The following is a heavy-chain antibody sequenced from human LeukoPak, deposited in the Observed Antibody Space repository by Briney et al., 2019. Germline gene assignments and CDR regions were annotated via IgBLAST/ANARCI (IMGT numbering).Heavy chain of an antibody. CDR3: ARTHYFDSGGYWPFDF. CDR2: IYSAGVT. Sequence: PGGSLRLSCAASGFTFSSYAMSWVRQAPGKGLEWVSVIYSAGVTYYADSVRGRFTISRDNSKNTLYLQMNSLRAEDTAVYYCARTHYFDSGGYWPFDFWGQGTLVTVSS. J-gene: IGHJ4*02. D-gene: IGHD3-22*01. CDR1: GFTFSSYA. V-gene: IGHV3-53*01.